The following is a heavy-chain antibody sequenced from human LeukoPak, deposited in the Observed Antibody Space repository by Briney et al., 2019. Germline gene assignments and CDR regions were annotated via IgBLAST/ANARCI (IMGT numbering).Heavy chain of an antibody. V-gene: IGHV3-23*01. J-gene: IGHJ4*02. CDR2: ISGSGSLT. D-gene: IGHD2-2*01. CDR1: GFTFSAYA. CDR3: ARNLMYCSSTTCYLDY. Sequence: GGSLRLSCAASGFTFSAYAMSWVRQAPGKGLEWVSTISGSGSLTYYADSVKGRFTISRDNSKNTLSLQMNSLRAEDTAVYYCARNLMYCSSTTCYLDYWGQGTLVTVSS.